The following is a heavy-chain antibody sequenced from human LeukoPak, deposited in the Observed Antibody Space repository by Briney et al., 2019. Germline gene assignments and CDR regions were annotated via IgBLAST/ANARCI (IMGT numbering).Heavy chain of an antibody. CDR1: GGTFSSYA. Sequence: SVKVSCKASGGTFSSYAISWVRQAPGQGLEWMGGIIPIFGTANYAQKFQGRVTITTDESTSTAYMELSSLRSEDTAVYYCASAPVVPAAGYYYMDVWGKGTTVTVSS. CDR2: IIPIFGTA. V-gene: IGHV1-69*05. D-gene: IGHD2-2*01. J-gene: IGHJ6*03. CDR3: ASAPVVPAAGYYYMDV.